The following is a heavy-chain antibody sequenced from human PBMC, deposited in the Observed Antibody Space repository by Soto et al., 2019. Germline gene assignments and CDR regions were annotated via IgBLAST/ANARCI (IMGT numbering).Heavy chain of an antibody. CDR3: VRATYFSDSSGYTRCLHY. CDR1: GCTLSDQY. Sequence: EVQLVASGGGLVQPGGSLRLSWAGSGCTLSDQYIDWFRQAAWKGLEWVGRYRDKAKGYSISYAASVKGRFTTSRDESKNPVYLQMNRLKTDDNAVYYCVRATYFSDSSGYTRCLHYGRQGPLVTVSS. V-gene: IGHV3-72*01. CDR2: YRDKAKGYSI. D-gene: IGHD3-22*01. J-gene: IGHJ4*02.